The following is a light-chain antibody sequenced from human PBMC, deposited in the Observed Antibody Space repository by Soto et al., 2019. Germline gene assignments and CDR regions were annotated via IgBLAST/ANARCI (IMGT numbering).Light chain of an antibody. CDR2: DAS. Sequence: DIVLTQSPATLSLSPGERATLSCRASQSVSSYLAWYQQKPGQAPRLLIYDASNRATGIPARFSGSGSGTDVTLTISSLEPEDVAVYYCQQRSNWTLTFGGGTKVEIK. V-gene: IGKV3-11*01. J-gene: IGKJ4*01. CDR1: QSVSSY. CDR3: QQRSNWTLT.